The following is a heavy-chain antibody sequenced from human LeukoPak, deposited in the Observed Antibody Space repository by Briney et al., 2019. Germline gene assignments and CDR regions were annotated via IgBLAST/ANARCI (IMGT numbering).Heavy chain of an antibody. V-gene: IGHV3-30-3*01. CDR3: ARSNQYYDILTGYYDYYYGMDV. CDR1: GFTFSSYA. Sequence: GGSLRLSCAASGFTFSSYAMHWVRQAPGKGLEWVAVISYDGSNKYYADSVKGRFTISRDNSRNTLYLQMNSLRAEDTAVYYCARSNQYYDILTGYYDYYYGMDVWGQGTTVTVSS. D-gene: IGHD3-9*01. CDR2: ISYDGSNK. J-gene: IGHJ6*02.